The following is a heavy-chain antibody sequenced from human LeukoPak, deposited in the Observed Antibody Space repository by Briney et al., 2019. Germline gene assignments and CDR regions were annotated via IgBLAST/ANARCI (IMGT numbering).Heavy chain of an antibody. CDR3: ARVYSYGSGSLPWFDP. Sequence: SETLSLTCTVSGGSIRNYYWSWIRQPPGKGLEWLGYIYYSGSTNYNPSLKSRVTISVDTSKNQFSLKLTSVTAADTAVYYRARVYSYGSGSLPWFDPWGQGTLVTVSS. V-gene: IGHV4-59*01. D-gene: IGHD3-10*01. J-gene: IGHJ5*02. CDR1: GGSIRNYY. CDR2: IYYSGST.